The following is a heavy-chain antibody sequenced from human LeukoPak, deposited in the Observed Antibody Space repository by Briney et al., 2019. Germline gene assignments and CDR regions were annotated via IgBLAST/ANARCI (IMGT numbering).Heavy chain of an antibody. Sequence: SGGSLRLSCAASGFTFSSYWMHWVRQAPGKGLVWVSRISTDGSSTSYADSVKGRFTISRDNSKNTLDLQMNSLRPEDTAVYYCAKEGASTGWTFGAYWGQGTLVTVSS. J-gene: IGHJ4*02. D-gene: IGHD6-19*01. CDR3: AKEGASTGWTFGAY. CDR2: ISTDGSST. V-gene: IGHV3-74*01. CDR1: GFTFSSYW.